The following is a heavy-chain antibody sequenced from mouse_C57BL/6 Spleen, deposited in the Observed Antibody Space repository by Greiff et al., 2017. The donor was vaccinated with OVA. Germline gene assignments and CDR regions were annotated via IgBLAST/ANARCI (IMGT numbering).Heavy chain of an antibody. J-gene: IGHJ1*03. V-gene: IGHV5-17*01. Sequence: EVKLVESGGGLVKPGGSLKLSCAASGFTFSDYGMHWVRQAPEKGLEWVAYISSGSSTIYYADTVKGRFTISRGNAKNTLFLQMTSLRSEDTAMYYCARDSNYGYFDVWGTGTTVTVSS. D-gene: IGHD2-5*01. CDR2: ISSGSSTI. CDR1: GFTFSDYG. CDR3: ARDSNYGYFDV.